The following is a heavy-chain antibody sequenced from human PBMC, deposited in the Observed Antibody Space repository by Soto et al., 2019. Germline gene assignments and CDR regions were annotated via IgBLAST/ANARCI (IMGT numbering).Heavy chain of an antibody. CDR1: GYTFTGYY. D-gene: IGHD6-19*01. CDR2: INPNSGGT. J-gene: IGHJ5*02. Sequence: ASVKVSCKASGYTFTGYYMHWVRQAPGQGLEWMGWINPNSGGTSYAQKFQGWVTMTRDTSISTAYMELSRLRSDDTAVYYCAGVPAVAGYNWLEPKGQGTLVTVSS. V-gene: IGHV1-2*04. CDR3: AGVPAVAGYNWLEP.